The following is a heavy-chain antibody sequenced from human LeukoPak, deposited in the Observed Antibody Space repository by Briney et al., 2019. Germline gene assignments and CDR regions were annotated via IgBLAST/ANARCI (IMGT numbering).Heavy chain of an antibody. D-gene: IGHD1-20*01. CDR1: GGPFSGHY. Sequence: PSETLSLTCAVNGGPFSGHYWSWIRQPPGKGLEWIGEINHSESTNYNPSLKSRVTISVDMSKNQFSLKLSSVTAADTAVYYCARSRTYNWSSVAYFDYWGQGTLVTVSS. CDR2: INHSEST. J-gene: IGHJ4*02. CDR3: ARSRTYNWSSVAYFDY. V-gene: IGHV4-34*01.